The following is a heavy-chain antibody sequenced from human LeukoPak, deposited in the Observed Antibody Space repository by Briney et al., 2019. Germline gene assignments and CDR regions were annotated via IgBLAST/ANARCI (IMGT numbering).Heavy chain of an antibody. CDR2: IWYDGSNK. CDR1: GFTFRSHG. Sequence: GGPLRLSCAACGFTFRSHGMHWVRQAPGKGLEWVANIWYDGSNKYYADSVKGRFTISRAISKNTLYPQMNSLRAKDTAVYYGVKGLSMVVPSDAFDIWGQGTIVTVSS. J-gene: IGHJ3*02. V-gene: IGHV3-33*06. D-gene: IGHD2-15*01. CDR3: VKGLSMVVPSDAFDI.